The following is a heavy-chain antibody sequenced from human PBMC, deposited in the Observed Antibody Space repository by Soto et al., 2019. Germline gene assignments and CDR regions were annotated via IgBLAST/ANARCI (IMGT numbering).Heavy chain of an antibody. CDR3: AKWCTAMVTDCDY. CDR1: GFTFSSYA. CDR2: ISGSGGST. V-gene: IGHV3-23*01. Sequence: GGSLRLSCAASGFTFSSYAMSWVRQAPGKGLEWVSAISGSGGSTYYADSVKGRFTISRDNSKNTMYLQMNSLRAEETAVYYCAKWCTAMVTDCDYWGQGTLVTVSS. J-gene: IGHJ4*02. D-gene: IGHD5-18*01.